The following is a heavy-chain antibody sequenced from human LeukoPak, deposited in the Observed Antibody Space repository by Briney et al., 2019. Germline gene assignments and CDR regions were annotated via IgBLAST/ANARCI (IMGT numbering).Heavy chain of an antibody. J-gene: IGHJ4*02. CDR2: IYPGDSNI. D-gene: IGHD6-13*01. CDR1: GYSFTNYW. Sequence: GESLKISCKGSGYSFTNYWIGWVRQMPGKGLEWVAIIYPGDSNIRYCPYFQGQVTISADKSITTAYLQCNSLKASDTAMYYCARRKEASTGFDYWGQGTLVTVSS. CDR3: ARRKEASTGFDY. V-gene: IGHV5-51*01.